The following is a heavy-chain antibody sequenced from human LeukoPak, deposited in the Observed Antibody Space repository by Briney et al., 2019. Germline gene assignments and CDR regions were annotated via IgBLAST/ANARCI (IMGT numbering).Heavy chain of an antibody. J-gene: IGHJ6*02. V-gene: IGHV1-69*04. CDR1: GGTFSSYA. CDR3: ARSGSGWYRGSYYYYGMDV. Sequence: GASVKVSCKASGGTFSSYATSWVRQAPGQGLEWMGRIIPILGIANYAQKFQGRVTITADKSTSTAYMELSSLRSEDTAVYYCARSGSGWYRGSYYYYGMDVWGQGTTVTVSS. D-gene: IGHD6-19*01. CDR2: IIPILGIA.